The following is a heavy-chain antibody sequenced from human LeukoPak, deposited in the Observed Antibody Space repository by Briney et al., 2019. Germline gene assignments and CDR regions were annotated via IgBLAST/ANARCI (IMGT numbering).Heavy chain of an antibody. D-gene: IGHD3-9*01. CDR2: MNPNSGNT. V-gene: IGHV1-8*01. Sequence: ASVKVSCKASGYTFTSYDINWVRQATGQGLEWMGWMNPNSGNTGYAQKFQGRVTMTRNTSISTAYMELSSLRSEDTAVYYCARHHYDILTGYHKEGFDYWGQGTLVTVSS. CDR3: ARHHYDILTGYHKEGFDY. J-gene: IGHJ4*02. CDR1: GYTFTSYD.